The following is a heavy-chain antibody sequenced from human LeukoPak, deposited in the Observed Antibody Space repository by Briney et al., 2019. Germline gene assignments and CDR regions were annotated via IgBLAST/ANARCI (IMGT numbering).Heavy chain of an antibody. CDR3: ARGYQQQFVRSYYYYYMDV. D-gene: IGHD6-13*01. Sequence: SETLSLTCAVSGASVSSSNWWTWVRQSPERGLEWIGEISRSGNTYYNPSLDSRVTVSLDQSQNHFSLKLTSVTAADTAVYYCARGYQQQFVRSYYYYYMDVWGQGTTVTVSS. J-gene: IGHJ6*03. CDR1: GASVSSSNW. CDR2: ISRSGNT. V-gene: IGHV4-4*02.